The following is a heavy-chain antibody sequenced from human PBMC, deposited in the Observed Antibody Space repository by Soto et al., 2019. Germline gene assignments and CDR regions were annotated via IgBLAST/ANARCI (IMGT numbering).Heavy chain of an antibody. CDR2: IWYDGSDK. J-gene: IGHJ6*02. CDR1: GFTFISYG. V-gene: IGHV3-33*01. Sequence: PWGSLRLSCAASGFTFISYGFHWVRHSPCKGLEWVAVIWYDGSDKYYEDSVKGRFTISRDNSKNTLYLQINSLRAEDTAVYYCARESYGMDVWGQGTTVTVSS. CDR3: ARESYGMDV.